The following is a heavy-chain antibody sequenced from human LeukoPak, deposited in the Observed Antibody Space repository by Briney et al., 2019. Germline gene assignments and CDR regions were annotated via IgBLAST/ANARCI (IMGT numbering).Heavy chain of an antibody. CDR2: INHSGST. Sequence: SETLSLTCAVYGGSFSGYYWSWIRQPPGKGLEWIGEINHSGSTNYNPSLKSRVTISVDTSKNQFSLKLSSVTAADTAVYYCARGLTPHYDSSGYYPNWFDPWGQGTLVTVSS. CDR3: ARGLTPHYDSSGYYPNWFDP. V-gene: IGHV4-34*01. CDR1: GGSFSGYY. J-gene: IGHJ5*02. D-gene: IGHD3-22*01.